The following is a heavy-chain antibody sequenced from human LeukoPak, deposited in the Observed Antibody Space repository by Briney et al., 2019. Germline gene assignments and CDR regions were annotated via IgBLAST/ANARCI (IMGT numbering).Heavy chain of an antibody. Sequence: GRSLRLSCAASGFTFDDYAMHWVRQAPGKGLEWVSGISWNSGSIGYADSVKGRFTISRDNAKNSLYLQMNSLRAEDTALYYCGKVGGDCSGTRCYRGAEYFEHWGQGTLVTVSS. D-gene: IGHD2-2*02. CDR2: ISWNSGSI. J-gene: IGHJ1*01. CDR1: GFTFDDYA. V-gene: IGHV3-9*01. CDR3: GKVGGDCSGTRCYRGAEYFEH.